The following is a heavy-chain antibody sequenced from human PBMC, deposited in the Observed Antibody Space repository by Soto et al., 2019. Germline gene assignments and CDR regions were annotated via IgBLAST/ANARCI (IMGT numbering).Heavy chain of an antibody. CDR3: ARDGSSGRLRDYDFWSGYRWYYYGMDV. Sequence: SETLSLTCTVSGGSISSYYWSWIRQPPGKGLEWIGYIYYSGSTNYNPSLKSRVTISVDTSKNQFSLKLSSVTAADTAVYYCARDGSSGRLRDYDFWSGYRWYYYGMDVWGQGTTVTVSS. J-gene: IGHJ6*02. V-gene: IGHV4-59*01. CDR1: GGSISSYY. D-gene: IGHD3-3*01. CDR2: IYYSGST.